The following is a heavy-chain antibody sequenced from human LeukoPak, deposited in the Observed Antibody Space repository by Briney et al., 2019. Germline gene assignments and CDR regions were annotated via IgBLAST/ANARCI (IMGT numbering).Heavy chain of an antibody. CDR2: ITSSSNYI. CDR3: ARDCWDYGSGSYCGIDY. Sequence: GGSLRLSCAASGFTFSSYAMSWVRQAPGKGLEWVSSITSSSNYIYYADSVRGRFTTSRDNAKNSLYLQMNSLRAEDTTVYYCARDCWDYGSGSYCGIDYWGQGTLVTVSS. CDR1: GFTFSSYA. D-gene: IGHD3-10*01. J-gene: IGHJ4*02. V-gene: IGHV3-21*03.